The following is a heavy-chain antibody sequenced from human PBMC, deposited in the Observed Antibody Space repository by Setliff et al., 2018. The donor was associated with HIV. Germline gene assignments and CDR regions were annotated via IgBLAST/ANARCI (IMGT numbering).Heavy chain of an antibody. Sequence: QTGGSLRLSCAASGFTFSNYAMNWVRQAPGKGPEWVSVIYSGSTYYADSVKGRFTISRDNSKNTLYLQLNSLRAEDTAVYYCARVLLRTNAVYGVVSNRFDPWGQGTLVTVSS. CDR2: IYSGST. V-gene: IGHV3-23*03. CDR1: GFTFSNYA. D-gene: IGHD2-8*01. CDR3: ARVLLRTNAVYGVVSNRFDP. J-gene: IGHJ5*02.